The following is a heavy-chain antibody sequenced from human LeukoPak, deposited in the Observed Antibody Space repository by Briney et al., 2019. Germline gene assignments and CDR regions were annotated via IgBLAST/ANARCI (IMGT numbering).Heavy chain of an antibody. CDR1: GFTFSSYG. J-gene: IGHJ4*02. D-gene: IGHD5-18*01. V-gene: IGHV3-30*02. CDR3: ARGTAMATYYFDY. Sequence: GGSLRLSCAASGFTFSSYGMHWVRQAPGKGLEWVAFIRYDGSNKYYADSVKGRFTISRDNSKNTLYLQMNSLRAEDTAVYYCARGTAMATYYFDYWGQGTLVTVSS. CDR2: IRYDGSNK.